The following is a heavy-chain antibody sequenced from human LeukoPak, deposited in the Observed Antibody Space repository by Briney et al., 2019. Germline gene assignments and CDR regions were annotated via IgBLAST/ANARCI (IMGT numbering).Heavy chain of an antibody. CDR1: GFTFRNYD. CDR3: VRGGIQVSGIDAFLI. Sequence: GGSLRLSCAASGFTFRNYDMHWVRQFPGRGLEWVSAIGIADDTHYPDSVKGRFTISRENAKNSLYLQMNSLRDGDTAVYYCVRGGIQVSGIDAFLIWGQGTMGTLSS. V-gene: IGHV3-13*01. D-gene: IGHD5/OR15-5a*01. J-gene: IGHJ3*02. CDR2: IGIADDT.